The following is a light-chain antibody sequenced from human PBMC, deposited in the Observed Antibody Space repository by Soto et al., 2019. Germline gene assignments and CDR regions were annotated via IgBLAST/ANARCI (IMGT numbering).Light chain of an antibody. CDR1: QSISNY. CDR3: QQSYSTPRT. CDR2: AAS. V-gene: IGKV1-39*01. Sequence: DIQMTQFSSSLSASVGDRVTITCRASQSISNYLNWYQQKPGKARKLLIYAASSLQSGVPSRFSGSGSGTDFTLTISSLQPEDFATYYCQQSYSTPRTFGQGTKVEIK. J-gene: IGKJ1*01.